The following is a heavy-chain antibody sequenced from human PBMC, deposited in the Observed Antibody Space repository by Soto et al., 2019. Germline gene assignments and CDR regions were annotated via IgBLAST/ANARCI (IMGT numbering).Heavy chain of an antibody. CDR3: ARQRAWYGEWAFDI. V-gene: IGHV4-39*01. CDR2: INYSGHT. J-gene: IGHJ3*02. D-gene: IGHD3-10*01. CDR1: GDSSSGGIFY. Sequence: SETLSLTCTVSGDSSSGGIFYWGWMRQLAGKGLEWIGSINYSGHTYHNPSLKSRITISVDPSRNQFSLDLTSVTAADTAVYYCARQRAWYGEWAFDIWGQGTMVTVSS.